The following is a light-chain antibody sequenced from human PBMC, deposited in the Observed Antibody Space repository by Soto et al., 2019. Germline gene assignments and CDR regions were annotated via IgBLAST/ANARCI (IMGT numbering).Light chain of an antibody. Sequence: EIVLTQSPGTLSLSPGERATLSCRASQSVSSSYLAWYQQKAGQAPRLLIYGASNRATGIPDRFSGSGSGTDFILTISRLEPDDFAVYYCQHYGSSWTFGQGTKVEIK. CDR3: QHYGSSWT. J-gene: IGKJ1*01. CDR1: QSVSSSY. V-gene: IGKV3-20*01. CDR2: GAS.